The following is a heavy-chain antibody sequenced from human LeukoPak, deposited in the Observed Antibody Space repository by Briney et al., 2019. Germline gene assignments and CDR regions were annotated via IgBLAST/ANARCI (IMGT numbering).Heavy chain of an antibody. V-gene: IGHV3-74*01. J-gene: IGHJ4*02. CDR1: GFTLSNYW. CDR3: ARDAAAMARRIDY. D-gene: IGHD2-2*01. Sequence: PGGSLRLSCAAAGFTLSNYWMHWVRQAPGKGLVWVSRIKSDGRTNYADSVKGRFTISRDNAKNSLYLQMNSLRAEDTAVYYCARDAAAMARRIDYWGQGTLVTVSS. CDR2: IKSDGRT.